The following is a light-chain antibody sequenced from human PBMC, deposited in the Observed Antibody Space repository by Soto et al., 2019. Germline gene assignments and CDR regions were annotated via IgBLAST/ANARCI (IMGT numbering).Light chain of an antibody. CDR3: QQYNNWPLT. V-gene: IGKV3-15*01. CDR2: GAS. CDR1: QSVSSN. J-gene: IGKJ1*01. Sequence: EVVMTQSTATLSVSPGERATLSCRASQSVSSNLAWYQQKPGQAPRLLIYGASTRATGIPARFSGSGSGTEFTLTISSLQSEDFAVYYCQQYNNWPLTFGQGSKVDIK.